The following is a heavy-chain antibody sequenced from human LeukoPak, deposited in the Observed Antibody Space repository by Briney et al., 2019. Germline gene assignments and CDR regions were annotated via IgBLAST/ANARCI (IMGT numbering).Heavy chain of an antibody. J-gene: IGHJ4*02. Sequence: GGSLRLSCAASGFTFSSYAMSWVRQAPGKGLEWVSAISGSGGSTYYADSVKGRFTISRDNSKNTLYLQMNSLRAEDTAVYYCASHPRELLLYFFDYWGQGTLVTVPS. V-gene: IGHV3-23*01. CDR3: ASHPRELLLYFFDY. CDR1: GFTFSSYA. CDR2: ISGSGGST. D-gene: IGHD1-7*01.